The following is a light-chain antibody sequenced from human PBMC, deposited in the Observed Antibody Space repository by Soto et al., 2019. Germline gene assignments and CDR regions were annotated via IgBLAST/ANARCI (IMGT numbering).Light chain of an antibody. CDR3: QQYYTTPLT. CDR1: LSLFWRSNYKNY. V-gene: IGKV4-1*01. Sequence: DIVMTQWPDSLAVSLGERATINCKSSLSLFWRSNYKNYLAWYQHKPGHPPKLLIYWASARASGVPDRFSGSGSGPDFTLTIRSLQPEDVAVYYSQQYYTTPLTFAGGTKVEIK. J-gene: IGKJ4*01. CDR2: WAS.